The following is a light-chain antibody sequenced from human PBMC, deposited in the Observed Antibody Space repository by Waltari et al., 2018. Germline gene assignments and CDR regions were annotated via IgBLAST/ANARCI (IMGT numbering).Light chain of an antibody. CDR1: QSVSSSY. CDR3: QQYGSSPLT. CDR2: GAS. J-gene: IGKJ4*01. Sequence: EIVLTQSPGTLSLSPGERATLSCMASQSVSSSYLAWYQQKPGQAPRLVIYGASSRATGIPDRFSSSGSGTDFTLTISRLEPEDFTVYYCQQYGSSPLTFGGGTKVEIK. V-gene: IGKV3-20*01.